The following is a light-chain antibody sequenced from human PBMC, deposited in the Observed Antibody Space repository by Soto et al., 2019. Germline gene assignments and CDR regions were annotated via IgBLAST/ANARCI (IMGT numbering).Light chain of an antibody. J-gene: IGKJ4*01. CDR1: QNIASS. CDR3: QQYYDWPLT. CDR2: GAS. V-gene: IGKV3-15*01. Sequence: EIVMTQSPATLSVSPGERVTLSCRASQNIASSLDWYQQIPGQPPRLLFYGASTRASAVPARFSGSGSGTEFTLNISSLQAEDFAVYYCQQYYDWPLTFGGGTRVEIK.